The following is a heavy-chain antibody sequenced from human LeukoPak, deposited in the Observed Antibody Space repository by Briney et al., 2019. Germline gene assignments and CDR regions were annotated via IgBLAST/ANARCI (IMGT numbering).Heavy chain of an antibody. J-gene: IGHJ5*02. D-gene: IGHD5-18*01. CDR2: VNPTSGGT. CDR3: ARDTAMVTYWFDP. CDR1: GYTFTSYY. V-gene: IGHV1-2*02. Sequence: ASVKVSCKTSGYTFTSYYMHWVRQAPGQGLEWMGWVNPTSGGTNYAQKFQGRVTMTRDTSISTAYMELSRLRSDDTAVYYCARDTAMVTYWFDPWGQGTLVTVSS.